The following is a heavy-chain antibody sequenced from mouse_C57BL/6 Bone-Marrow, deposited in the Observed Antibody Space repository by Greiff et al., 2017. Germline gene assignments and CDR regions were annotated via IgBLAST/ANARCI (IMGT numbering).Heavy chain of an antibody. Sequence: VQLQQSGAELAKPGASVKLSCKASGYTFTSYWMHWVKQRPGQGLEWIGYINPSSGYTKYNQKFKDKATLTADKSSSTAYMQLSSLTYENSAVYYCARGIYYYGSSYGGWYSDVWGTGTTVTVSS. D-gene: IGHD1-1*01. J-gene: IGHJ1*03. V-gene: IGHV1-7*01. CDR2: INPSSGYT. CDR1: GYTFTSYW. CDR3: ARGIYYYGSSYGGWYSDV.